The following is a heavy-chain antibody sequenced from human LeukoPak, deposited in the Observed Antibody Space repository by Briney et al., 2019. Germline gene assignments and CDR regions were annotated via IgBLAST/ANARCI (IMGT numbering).Heavy chain of an antibody. CDR3: VRAVASNYGNFNY. J-gene: IGHJ4*02. Sequence: GGSLRLSCVASGFPFSSYWMTWVRQAPGKGLEWVANIKQDGSKKSYVDSVKGRFTISRDNAKNTLDLQMNSLRVEDTAVYYCVRAVASNYGNFNYWGQGTLVTVSS. D-gene: IGHD3-10*01. CDR2: IKQDGSKK. CDR1: GFPFSSYW. V-gene: IGHV3-7*01.